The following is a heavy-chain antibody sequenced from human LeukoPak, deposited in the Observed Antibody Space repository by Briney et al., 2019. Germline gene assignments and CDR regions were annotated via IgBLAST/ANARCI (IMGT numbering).Heavy chain of an antibody. CDR2: ISGSGGST. Sequence: GGSLRLSCSASGFTFSNQAMSWVRQAPGKGLEWVSAISGSGGSTYYADSVKGRFTISRDNSKNTLYLQMNSLRAEDTAVYYCAKAIGSYSRRGAFDIWGQGTMVTVSS. D-gene: IGHD1-26*01. CDR3: AKAIGSYSRRGAFDI. CDR1: GFTFSNQA. V-gene: IGHV3-23*01. J-gene: IGHJ3*02.